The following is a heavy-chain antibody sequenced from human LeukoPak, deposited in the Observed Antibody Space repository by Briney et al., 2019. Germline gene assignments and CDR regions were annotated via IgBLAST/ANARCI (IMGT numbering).Heavy chain of an antibody. Sequence: SETLSLTCTVSGGSISSSSYYWGWIRQPPGKGLEWIGSIYYSGSTYYNPSLKSRVTISVDTSKNQFSLKLSSVTAADTAVYYCARANKESGYYLYAFDIWGQGTMVTVSS. CDR2: IYYSGST. CDR1: GGSISSSSYY. D-gene: IGHD3-3*01. J-gene: IGHJ3*02. CDR3: ARANKESGYYLYAFDI. V-gene: IGHV4-39*07.